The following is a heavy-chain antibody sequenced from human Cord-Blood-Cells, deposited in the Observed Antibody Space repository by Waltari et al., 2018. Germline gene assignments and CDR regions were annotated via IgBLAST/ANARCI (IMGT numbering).Heavy chain of an antibody. Sequence: QVQLQQWGAGLLKPSETLSLTCAVYGGSFSGYYWSWIRQPPGKGLEWIGEINHSGSTNYNPSLRGRVTISVDTSKNQFALKLSSVTAADTAVYYCARPWGSSWYAFDIWGQGTMVTVSS. CDR1: GGSFSGYY. D-gene: IGHD6-13*01. J-gene: IGHJ3*02. CDR2: INHSGST. CDR3: ARPWGSSWYAFDI. V-gene: IGHV4-34*01.